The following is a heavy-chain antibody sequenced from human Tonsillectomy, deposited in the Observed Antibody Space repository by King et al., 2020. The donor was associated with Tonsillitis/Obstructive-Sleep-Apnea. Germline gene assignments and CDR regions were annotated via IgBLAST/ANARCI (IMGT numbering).Heavy chain of an antibody. CDR3: ARGAEEWLSVPDY. Sequence: VQLVESGGGLLQPGGSLRLSCTASGFTFSSHSMNWGRQAPGKGLEWISFISSSSRSIYYSDSVKGRFNISRDNAKNSLYLQMNSLRDEDTDLYYCARGAEEWLSVPDYWGQGTLVTVSS. CDR1: GFTFSSHS. CDR2: ISSSSRSI. J-gene: IGHJ4*02. V-gene: IGHV3-48*02. D-gene: IGHD3-3*01.